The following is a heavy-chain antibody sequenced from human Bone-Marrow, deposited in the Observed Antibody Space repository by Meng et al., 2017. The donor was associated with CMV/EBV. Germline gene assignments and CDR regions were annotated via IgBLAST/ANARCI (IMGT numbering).Heavy chain of an antibody. V-gene: IGHV4-59*08. CDR3: ARQGDLIDC. J-gene: IGHJ4*02. D-gene: IGHD3-16*01. CDR2: IYYSGST. CDR1: GGSISSYY. Sequence: SETLCLTCTVFGGSISSYYWSWIRQPPGKGLEWIGYIYYSGSTNYNPSLKSRVTISVDTSKNQFSLKLSSVTAADTAVYYCARQGDLIDCWGQGTLVTVSS.